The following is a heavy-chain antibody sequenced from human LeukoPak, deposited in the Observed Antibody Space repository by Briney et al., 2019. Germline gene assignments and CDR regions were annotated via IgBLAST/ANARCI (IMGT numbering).Heavy chain of an antibody. V-gene: IGHV3-23*01. D-gene: IGHD1-26*01. Sequence: GGSLRLSCAASGFTFNSYGMHWVRQAPGKGLEWVSAISGSGGSTYYADSVKGRFTISRDNSKNTLYLQMNSLRAEDTAVYYCAKDPLVGATTRSSGYWGQGTLVTVSS. J-gene: IGHJ4*02. CDR3: AKDPLVGATTRSSGY. CDR1: GFTFNSYG. CDR2: ISGSGGST.